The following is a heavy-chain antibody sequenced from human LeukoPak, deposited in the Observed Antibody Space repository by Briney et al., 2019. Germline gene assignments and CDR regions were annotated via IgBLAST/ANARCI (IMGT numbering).Heavy chain of an antibody. CDR3: AKDGGFRGVIRGAFDI. J-gene: IGHJ3*02. D-gene: IGHD3-10*01. Sequence: GGSLRLSCAASGFTFDDYAMHWVRQAPGKGLEWVSGISWNSGSIGYADSVKGRFTISRDNAKNPLYLQMNSLRAEDTALYYCAKDGGFRGVIRGAFDIWGQGTMVTVSS. V-gene: IGHV3-9*01. CDR1: GFTFDDYA. CDR2: ISWNSGSI.